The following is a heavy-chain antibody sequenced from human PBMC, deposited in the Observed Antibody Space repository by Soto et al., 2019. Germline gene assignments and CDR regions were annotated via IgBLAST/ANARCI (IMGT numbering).Heavy chain of an antibody. Sequence: EVQLVESGGILVQPGGSLRLSCAGSGFTFNTYWMHWVRQAPGKGLVWVSRINSDGTKTSYAASVKGRFTISRDNAKNTVYLQMNSLRAEDTAVYYCATVATNSYNWLDPWGQGTLVTVSS. CDR2: INSDGTKT. CDR1: GFTFNTYW. CDR3: ATVATNSYNWLDP. V-gene: IGHV3-74*01. J-gene: IGHJ5*02. D-gene: IGHD5-12*01.